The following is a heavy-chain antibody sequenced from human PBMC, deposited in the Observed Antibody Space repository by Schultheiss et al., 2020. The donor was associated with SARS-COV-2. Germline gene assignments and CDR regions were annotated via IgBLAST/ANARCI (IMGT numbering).Heavy chain of an antibody. J-gene: IGHJ4*02. CDR3: AREVQLWLSLFDY. CDR2: ISSSGSTI. CDR1: GFTFSSYE. D-gene: IGHD5-18*01. Sequence: GGSLRLSCAASGFTFSSYEMNWVRQAPGKGLEWVSYISSSGSTIYYADSVKGRFTISRDNAKNSLYLQMNSLRAEDTAVYYCAREVQLWLSLFDYWGQGTLVTVSS. V-gene: IGHV3-48*03.